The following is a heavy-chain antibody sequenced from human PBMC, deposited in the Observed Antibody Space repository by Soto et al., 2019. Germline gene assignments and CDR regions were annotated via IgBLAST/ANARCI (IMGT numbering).Heavy chain of an antibody. D-gene: IGHD2-2*01. J-gene: IGHJ4*02. CDR3: ARHTSLTSRQYSFDS. CDR1: GGSISSYY. V-gene: IGHV4-59*08. CDR2: IYSSGST. Sequence: SETLSLTCTVSGGSISSYYWSWIRQPPGKGLEWIGYIYSSGSTNYNPSLKSRVTISVDTSKNQFSLKLSSVTAADTAVYYCARHTSLTSRQYSFDSWGQGTLVTVSS.